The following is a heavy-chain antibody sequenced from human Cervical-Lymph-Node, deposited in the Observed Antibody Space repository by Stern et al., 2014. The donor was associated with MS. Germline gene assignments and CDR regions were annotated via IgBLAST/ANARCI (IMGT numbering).Heavy chain of an antibody. V-gene: IGHV1-2*06. D-gene: IGHD3-16*01. J-gene: IGHJ5*02. CDR3: AKAILRDSNWFDP. Sequence: QVQLVQSGAEVKTPGASVKVSCEATGYTFTGYYIHWVRQAPGLGLEWMGRTNPNNGGTNYAQKFQGRVAMTRDTSISTVYMELSSLRYDDTAVYFCAKAILRDSNWFDPWGQGTLVTVSS. CDR2: TNPNNGGT. CDR1: GYTFTGYY.